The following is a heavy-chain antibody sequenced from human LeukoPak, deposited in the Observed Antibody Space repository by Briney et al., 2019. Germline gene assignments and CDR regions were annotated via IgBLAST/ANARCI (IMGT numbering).Heavy chain of an antibody. J-gene: IGHJ4*02. D-gene: IGHD2-2*01. V-gene: IGHV1-2*02. CDR3: ASSIVYCSSTSCYFN. Sequence: ASVKVSCKASGYTFTGYFMHWVQQAPGQGLEWMGWINPNSGGTNYAQKFQGRVTMTRDTSISTAYMELSRLRSDDTAVYYCASSIVYCSSTSCYFNWGQGTLVTVSS. CDR2: INPNSGGT. CDR1: GYTFTGYF.